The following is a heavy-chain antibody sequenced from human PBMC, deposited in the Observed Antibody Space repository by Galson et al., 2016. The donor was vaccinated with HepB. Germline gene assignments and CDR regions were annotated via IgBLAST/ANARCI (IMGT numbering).Heavy chain of an antibody. V-gene: IGHV3-9*01. J-gene: IGHJ1*01. Sequence: SLRLSCAASGFIFKDYAMHWVRQAPGKGLEWVSSISWNSGSIGYADSAKGRFTISRDNAKNSLYLQMNSLRAEDTAFYYCAQDKASMSVGATNFQHWGQDTLVTVSS. CDR2: ISWNSGSI. CDR1: GFIFKDYA. CDR3: AQDKASMSVGATNFQH. D-gene: IGHD1-26*01.